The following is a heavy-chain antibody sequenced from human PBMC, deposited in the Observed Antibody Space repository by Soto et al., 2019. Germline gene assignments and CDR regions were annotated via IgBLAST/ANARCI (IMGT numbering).Heavy chain of an antibody. CDR1: GYTFTTFW. CDR2: IDPSDSHT. D-gene: IGHD2-8*01. V-gene: IGHV5-10-1*01. CDR3: ARLYCTTNTCDSWFDP. Sequence: GESLKISCTGFGYTFTTFWISWVRQMPGKGLERMGRIDPSDSHTNYSPSFHGHVTISVDKSISTAYLQWGSLKASDTAIYYCARLYCTTNTCDSWFDPWGQGTLVTVSS. J-gene: IGHJ5*02.